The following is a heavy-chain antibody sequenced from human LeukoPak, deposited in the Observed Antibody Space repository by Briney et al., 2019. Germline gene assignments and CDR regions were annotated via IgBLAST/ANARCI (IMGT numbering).Heavy chain of an antibody. CDR3: ARDELHPINHLTGYYQVFDY. V-gene: IGHV3-21*01. CDR1: GFTFSSYS. Sequence: GGSLRLSCAASGFTFSSYSMNWVRQAPGKGLEWVSSISSSSSYIYYADSVKGRFTISRDNAKNSLYLQMNSLRAEDTAVYYCARDELHPINHLTGYYQVFDYWGQGPWSPSPQ. CDR2: ISSSSSYI. J-gene: IGHJ4*02. D-gene: IGHD3-9*01.